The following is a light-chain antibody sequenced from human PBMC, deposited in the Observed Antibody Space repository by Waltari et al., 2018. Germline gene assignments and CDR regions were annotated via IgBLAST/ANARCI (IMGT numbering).Light chain of an antibody. V-gene: IGKV4-1*01. CDR1: QSVLSTYNRKTY. Sequence: DIVMTQSPDSLAVSLGERATINCKSSQSVLSTYNRKTYIAWSQQKPGQTPRLLINWASTRASGVPDRFSGSGSGTDFTLTVSSLQAEDVAVYYCHQYYIPPLTFGQGTRLEIK. CDR2: WAS. J-gene: IGKJ5*01. CDR3: HQYYIPPLT.